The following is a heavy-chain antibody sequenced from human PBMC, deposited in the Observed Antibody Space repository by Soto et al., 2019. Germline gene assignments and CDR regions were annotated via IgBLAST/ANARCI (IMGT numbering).Heavy chain of an antibody. J-gene: IGHJ6*02. D-gene: IGHD3-16*02. V-gene: IGHV3-7*01. CDR1: GFTFNSYW. CDR3: ARGLTAGVFYDHTWGGYLPKTYGLDV. Sequence: EVQLVESGGGLVQPGGSVRLACAASGFTFNSYWMNWVRQVPGKGLEWVANIKQDGSEQYYVESVRGRFSVSRDNANNLMYLQMSSLRAEETAVYYCARGLTAGVFYDHTWGGYLPKTYGLDVWGQGTAVTVSS. CDR2: IKQDGSEQ.